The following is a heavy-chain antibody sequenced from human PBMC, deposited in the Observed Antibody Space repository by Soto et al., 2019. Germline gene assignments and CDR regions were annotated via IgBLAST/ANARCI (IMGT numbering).Heavy chain of an antibody. CDR1: GYTLTELS. J-gene: IGHJ3*02. Sequence: ASVKVSCKVSGYTLTELSMHWVRQAPGKGLERMGGFDPEDGETIYAQKFQGRVTMTEDTSTDTAYMELSSLRSEDTAVYYCASPGTTGTTDAFDIWGQGTMVTGSS. CDR3: ASPGTTGTTDAFDI. CDR2: FDPEDGET. V-gene: IGHV1-24*01. D-gene: IGHD1-1*01.